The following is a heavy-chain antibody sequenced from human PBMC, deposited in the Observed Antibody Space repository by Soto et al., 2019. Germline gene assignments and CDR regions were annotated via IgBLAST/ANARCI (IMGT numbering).Heavy chain of an antibody. Sequence: GGSLRLSCAAPGFTFSSYWIHWVRQAPGKGLVWVSRINSDGSSTSYADSVKGRFTISRDNAKNTLYLQMNSLRAEDTAVYYCAMDGSGSYYDPYFDYWGQGTLVTVSS. CDR2: INSDGSST. V-gene: IGHV3-74*01. J-gene: IGHJ4*02. CDR1: GFTFSSYW. CDR3: AMDGSGSYYDPYFDY. D-gene: IGHD3-10*01.